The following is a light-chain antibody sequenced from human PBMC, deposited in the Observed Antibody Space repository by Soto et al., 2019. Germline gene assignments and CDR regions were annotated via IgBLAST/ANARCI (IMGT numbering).Light chain of an antibody. CDR3: QQFASYPLT. CDR2: DAS. CDR1: QTVRNNY. J-gene: IGKJ4*01. V-gene: IGKV3-20*01. Sequence: EFVLTQSPGTLSLSPGERTTLSCRASQTVRNNYLAWYQQKPGQAPTLLIYDASNRATGIPDRCSGGGSGTEFTLTISRLEPEDFSVYYCQQFASYPLTFGGGTKVEIK.